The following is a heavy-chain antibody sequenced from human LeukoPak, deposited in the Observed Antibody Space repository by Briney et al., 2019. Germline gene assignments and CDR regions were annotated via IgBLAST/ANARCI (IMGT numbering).Heavy chain of an antibody. J-gene: IGHJ4*02. Sequence: SETLSLTCTVSGGSIRSSSYNWGWIRQPPGKGLEWIGSIHYTGTTFYNPSLKSRVTISVDTSRNQVSLKVTSVTAADTALYYCARVVASTSIDSWGQGTLVTVSS. CDR3: ARVVASTSIDS. V-gene: IGHV4-39*01. CDR2: IHYTGTT. CDR1: GGSIRSSSYN. D-gene: IGHD2-15*01.